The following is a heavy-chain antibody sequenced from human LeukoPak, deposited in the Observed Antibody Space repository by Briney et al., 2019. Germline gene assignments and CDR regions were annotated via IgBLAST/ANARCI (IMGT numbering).Heavy chain of an antibody. V-gene: IGHV4-4*07. CDR2: IYTSGST. J-gene: IGHJ4*02. Sequence: SETLSLTCTVVGGAINSRNYYWGWIRQPAGKGLEWIGRIYTSGSTNYNPSLKSRVTMSVDTSKNQFSLKLSSVTAADTAVYYCARDFGSDWGLGTLVTVSS. CDR3: ARDFGSD. D-gene: IGHD6-19*01. CDR1: GGAINSRNYY.